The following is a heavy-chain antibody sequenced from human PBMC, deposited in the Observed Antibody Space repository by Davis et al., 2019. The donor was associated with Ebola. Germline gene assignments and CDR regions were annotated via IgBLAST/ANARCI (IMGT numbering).Heavy chain of an antibody. CDR2: ISGSGGST. D-gene: IGHD3-10*01. J-gene: IGHJ4*02. Sequence: GESLKISCAASGFTFSSYAMSWVRQAPGKGLEWVSAISGSGGSTYYADSVKGRFTISRDNSKNTLYLQMNSLRAEDTAVYYCAKDHYGSGSNYFDYWGQGTLVTVSS. V-gene: IGHV3-23*01. CDR1: GFTFSSYA. CDR3: AKDHYGSGSNYFDY.